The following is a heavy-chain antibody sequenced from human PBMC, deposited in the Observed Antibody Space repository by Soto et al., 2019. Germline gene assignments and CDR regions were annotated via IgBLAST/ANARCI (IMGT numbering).Heavy chain of an antibody. CDR1: GFTFSDYA. J-gene: IGHJ4*02. V-gene: IGHV3-30*18. CDR3: AKWGRQWLVGSDVNY. Sequence: VQLVESGGGVVQPGRSLRLSCAASGFTFSDYAMHWVRQAPGKGLGWVAVFSHDGRNKHYADSVKGRFTINRDSSKNTVSVEMVSLRAEGMAVYYCAKWGRQWLVGSDVNYGGQGSRVTVSS. CDR2: FSHDGRNK. D-gene: IGHD6-19*01.